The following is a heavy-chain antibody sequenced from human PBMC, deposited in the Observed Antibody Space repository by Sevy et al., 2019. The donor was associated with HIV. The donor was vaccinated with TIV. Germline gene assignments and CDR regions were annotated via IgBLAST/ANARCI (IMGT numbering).Heavy chain of an antibody. J-gene: IGHJ6*02. CDR1: GGSFSGYY. Sequence: SETLSLTCAVYGGSFSGYYWSWIRQPPGKGLEWIGEINHSGSINYNPSLKSRVTISVDTSKNQFSLKVSSVTAADTAVYYCTRGGMAVARAMDVWGQGTTVTVSS. CDR2: INHSGSI. V-gene: IGHV4-34*01. CDR3: TRGGMAVARAMDV. D-gene: IGHD6-19*01.